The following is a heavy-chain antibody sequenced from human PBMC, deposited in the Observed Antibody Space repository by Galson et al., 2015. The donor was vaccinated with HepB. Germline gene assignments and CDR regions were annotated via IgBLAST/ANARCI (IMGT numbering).Heavy chain of an antibody. Sequence: CAISGDSVSSNSVAWNWIRQSPSRGFEWLGKTYYRSKWYNHYAVSVKSRITITPDTSENQFSLQLNSVTPEDSAVYFCARDGGWSLDYWGPGTLVTVSS. CDR1: GDSVSSNSVA. CDR3: ARDGGWSLDY. J-gene: IGHJ4*02. D-gene: IGHD6-19*01. CDR2: TYYRSKWYN. V-gene: IGHV6-1*01.